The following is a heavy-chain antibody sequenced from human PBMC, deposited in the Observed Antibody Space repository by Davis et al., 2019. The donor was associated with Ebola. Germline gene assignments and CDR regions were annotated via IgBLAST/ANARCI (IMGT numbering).Heavy chain of an antibody. CDR1: GFTFSGSA. D-gene: IGHD3-22*01. CDR3: TLTYDSTDY. Sequence: GGSLRLSCAASGFTFSGSAMHWVRQASGKGLEWVGRIRSKANSYATAYAASVKGRVTISRDDSKNTAYLQMNSLKTEDTAVYYCTLTYDSTDYWGQGTLVTVSS. V-gene: IGHV3-73*01. J-gene: IGHJ4*02. CDR2: IRSKANSYAT.